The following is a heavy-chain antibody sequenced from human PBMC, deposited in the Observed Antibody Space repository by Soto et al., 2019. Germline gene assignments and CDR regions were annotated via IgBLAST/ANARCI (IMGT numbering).Heavy chain of an antibody. D-gene: IGHD2-15*01. CDR3: ATDLFPDIVVVEGATTDWYFDL. V-gene: IGHV3-23*01. CDR2: ISGSGGST. CDR1: GFTFSSHA. J-gene: IGHJ2*01. Sequence: EVQLLESGGGLVEPGGSLRLSCAASGFTFSSHAMSWVRQAPGKGLEWVSGISGSGGSTYNADSVKGRFTISRDNSKNTLYLEMNSLRAEDTAVYYCATDLFPDIVVVEGATTDWYFDLWGRGTLVTVSS.